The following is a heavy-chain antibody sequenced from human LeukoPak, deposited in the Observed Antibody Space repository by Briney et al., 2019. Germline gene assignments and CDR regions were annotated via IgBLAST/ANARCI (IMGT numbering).Heavy chain of an antibody. CDR1: GFTFSGYL. Sequence: GSLRLSYAASGFTFSGYLMHWVRQAPGKGLVWVSRINSDGSSTIYAGSVKGRFTISRDNAKNSLYLQMNSLRAEDTAVYYCAKSAVAGFDPWGQGTLVTVSS. CDR2: INSDGSST. CDR3: AKSAVAGFDP. J-gene: IGHJ5*02. V-gene: IGHV3-74*01. D-gene: IGHD6-19*01.